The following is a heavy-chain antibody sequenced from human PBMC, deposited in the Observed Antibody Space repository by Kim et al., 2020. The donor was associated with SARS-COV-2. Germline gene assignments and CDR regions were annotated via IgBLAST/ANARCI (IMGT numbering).Heavy chain of an antibody. CDR2: IRNNAFGGTT. CDR3: TSSLS. V-gene: IGHV3-15*01. D-gene: IGHD3-16*02. Sequence: GGSLRLSCTASGLTLIHAWMTWVRQAPGKGPEWIARIRNNAFGGTTEYAAPVKGRFTISRDDSQNTIYLQMDSLQTEDTGLYYCTSSLSWGQGTLVTVSS. J-gene: IGHJ5*02. CDR1: GLTLIHAW.